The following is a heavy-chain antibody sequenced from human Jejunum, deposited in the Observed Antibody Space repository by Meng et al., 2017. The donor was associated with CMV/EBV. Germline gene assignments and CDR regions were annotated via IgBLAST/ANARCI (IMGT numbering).Heavy chain of an antibody. CDR2: ISGSGTAI. J-gene: IGHJ4*02. Sequence: TFGSLEMIGVPKAQGRGLEWVSYISGSGTAIHYADSVRGQFTISRDSAKNSLNLQMNSLRVEDTAVYYCVRSSIHPCSDTSCPNYWGQGTQVTVSS. CDR1: TFGSLE. CDR3: VRSSIHPCSDTSCPNY. D-gene: IGHD2-2*01. V-gene: IGHV3-48*03.